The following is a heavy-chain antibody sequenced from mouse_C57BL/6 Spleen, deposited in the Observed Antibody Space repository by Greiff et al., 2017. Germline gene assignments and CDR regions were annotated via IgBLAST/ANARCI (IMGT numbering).Heavy chain of an antibody. Sequence: EVKLMESGGGLVKPGGSLKLSCAASGFTFSDYGMHWVRQAPEKGLEWVAYISSGSSTIYYADTVKGRFTISRDNAKNTLFLQMTSLRSEDTAMYYCAGLYDSLDYWGQGTTLTVSS. CDR3: AGLYDSLDY. D-gene: IGHD2-4*01. CDR1: GFTFSDYG. CDR2: ISSGSSTI. V-gene: IGHV5-17*01. J-gene: IGHJ2*01.